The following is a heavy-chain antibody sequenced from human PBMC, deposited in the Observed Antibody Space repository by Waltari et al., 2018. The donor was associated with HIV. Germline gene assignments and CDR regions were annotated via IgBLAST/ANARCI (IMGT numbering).Heavy chain of an antibody. Sequence: QVQLVQSGAEVKKPGASVKVSCKASGYTFTSYGISWVRQAPGQGLEWMGWISAYNGNTNYAQKLQGRVTMTTDTSTSTAYMELRSLRSDDTAVYYCARDGPNCSSTSCYWGYYYYYYGMDVWGQGTTVTVSS. J-gene: IGHJ6*02. CDR1: GYTFTSYG. CDR2: ISAYNGNT. V-gene: IGHV1-18*01. D-gene: IGHD2-2*01. CDR3: ARDGPNCSSTSCYWGYYYYYYGMDV.